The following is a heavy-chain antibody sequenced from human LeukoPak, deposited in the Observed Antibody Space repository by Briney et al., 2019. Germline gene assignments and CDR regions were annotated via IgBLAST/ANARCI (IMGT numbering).Heavy chain of an antibody. D-gene: IGHD2-2*01. J-gene: IGHJ4*02. CDR3: ARDKGDIVVVPAAIDSIAFDY. CDR2: ISRSGSTI. V-gene: IGHV3-11*01. CDR1: GFTFSDYY. Sequence: GGSLRLSCAASGFTFSDYYMSWIRQAPGKGLEWVSYISRSGSTIYYADSVKGRFTISRDNAKNSLYLQMNSLRAEDTAVYYCARDKGDIVVVPAAIDSIAFDYWGQGTLVTVSS.